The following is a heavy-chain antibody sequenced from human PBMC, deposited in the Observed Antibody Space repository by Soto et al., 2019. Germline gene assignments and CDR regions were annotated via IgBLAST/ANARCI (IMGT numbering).Heavy chain of an antibody. Sequence: EVQLVESGGGLVQPGGSLTLSCAASGFTFSSYWMHWVRHAPGKGLVLVARIKSDGSGTIYADSVKGRLTISRDNARNTLYLQMNSLRAEDTAVYFCARGDGDYYDGNGYLGRHWGQGTLVTVSS. CDR2: IKSDGSGT. CDR1: GFTFSSYW. D-gene: IGHD3-22*01. J-gene: IGHJ4*02. V-gene: IGHV3-74*01. CDR3: ARGDGDYYDGNGYLGRH.